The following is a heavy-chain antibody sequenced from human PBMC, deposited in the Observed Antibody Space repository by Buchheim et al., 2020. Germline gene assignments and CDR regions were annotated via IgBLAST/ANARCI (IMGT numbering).Heavy chain of an antibody. J-gene: IGHJ6*02. CDR3: AKERRRGSGSWYGMDV. CDR1: GFTFSSYW. Sequence: EVQLVESGGGLVQPGGSLRLSCAASGFTFSSYWMSWVRQAPGKGLEWVANIKQDGSEKYYVDSVKGRFTISRDNAKNSLYLQMNSLRAEDTAVYYCAKERRRGSGSWYGMDVWGQGTT. CDR2: IKQDGSEK. D-gene: IGHD3-10*01. V-gene: IGHV3-7*01.